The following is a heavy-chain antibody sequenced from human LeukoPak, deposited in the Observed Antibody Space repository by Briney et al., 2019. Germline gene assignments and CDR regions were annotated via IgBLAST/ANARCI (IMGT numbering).Heavy chain of an antibody. V-gene: IGHV3-30*04. Sequence: GESLRLSCAASGFSFSYYATHWVRQAPGKGLEWVALISYDGSDKYYADSVKGRFTISRDSSRNTLYLQMNSLRPDDTAVYYCATERGRFLEWLLYNWGQGTLVTVSS. CDR3: ATERGRFLEWLLYN. J-gene: IGHJ4*02. CDR1: GFSFSYYA. D-gene: IGHD3-3*01. CDR2: ISYDGSDK.